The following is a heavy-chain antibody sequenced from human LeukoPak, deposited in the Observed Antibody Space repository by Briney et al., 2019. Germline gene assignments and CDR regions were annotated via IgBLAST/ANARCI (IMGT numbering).Heavy chain of an antibody. D-gene: IGHD3-22*01. V-gene: IGHV3-21*01. CDR1: GFTFSDYS. J-gene: IGHJ4*02. Sequence: GGSLRLSCAASGFTFSDYSMNWVRQAPGKGLEWVASVNTVSSYIYYADSMRGRFAISRDNAKNSLFLQMNSLRAEDTAVYYCARLRRNSDRSDFFYYYDHWGQGTLVTVSS. CDR2: VNTVSSYI. CDR3: ARLRRNSDRSDFFYYYDH.